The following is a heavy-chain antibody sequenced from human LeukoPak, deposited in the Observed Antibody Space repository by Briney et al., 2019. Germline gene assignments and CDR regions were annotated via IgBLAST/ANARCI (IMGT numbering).Heavy chain of an antibody. CDR3: ARAAHLYSSGYYGY. Sequence: GGSLRLSCAASGFTFSSYWMTWVRQAPGKGLEWVANINDDGSDANYVDSVKGRFTVSRDNAKNSLYLQLNSLRAEDTAVYYCARAAHLYSSGYYGYWGQGTLVTVSS. D-gene: IGHD3-22*01. CDR1: GFTFSSYW. CDR2: INDDGSDA. V-gene: IGHV3-7*01. J-gene: IGHJ4*02.